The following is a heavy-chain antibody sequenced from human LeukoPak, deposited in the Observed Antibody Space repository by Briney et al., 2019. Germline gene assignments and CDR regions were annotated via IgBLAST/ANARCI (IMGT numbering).Heavy chain of an antibody. CDR1: GFTFSSYA. CDR3: AKARSLAVAGTVMDY. J-gene: IGHJ4*02. D-gene: IGHD6-19*01. Sequence: GGSLRLSCAASGFTFSSYAMSWVRQAPGKGLEWVPAISGSGGSTYYADSVKGRFTISRDNSKNTLYLQMNSLRAEDTAVYYCAKARSLAVAGTVMDYWGQGTLVTVSS. CDR2: ISGSGGST. V-gene: IGHV3-23*01.